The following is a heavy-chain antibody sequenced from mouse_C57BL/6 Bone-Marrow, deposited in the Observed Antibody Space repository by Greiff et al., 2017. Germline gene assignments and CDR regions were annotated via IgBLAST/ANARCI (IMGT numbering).Heavy chain of an antibody. V-gene: IGHV5-4*03. CDR2: ISDGCSYS. CDR1: GFTFSSYA. D-gene: IGHD1-1*01. CDR3: ARDGVLRYPFAY. Sequence: EVKLMASGGGLVKPGGSLKLSCAASGFTFSSYAMSWVRQTPGKRLEWVATISDGCSYSYYPDNVKGRFTISRDKAKNTLSLQMSHLKCEDTAMYYCARDGVLRYPFAYWGQGTLVTVSA. J-gene: IGHJ3*01.